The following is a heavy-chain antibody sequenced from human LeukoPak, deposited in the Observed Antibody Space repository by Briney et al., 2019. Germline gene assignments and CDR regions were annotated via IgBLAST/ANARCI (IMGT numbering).Heavy chain of an antibody. CDR2: IYYSGST. CDR1: GGSISSYY. V-gene: IGHV4-59*08. CDR3: ARHQVVVTAIPHDAFHI. D-gene: IGHD2-21*02. Sequence: SETLSLTCTVSGGSISSYYWSWIRQPPGKGLEWIGYIYYSGSTNYNPSLKSRVTISVDTSKNQFSLKLSSVTAADTAVYYCARHQVVVTAIPHDAFHIWGQGTMVTVSS. J-gene: IGHJ3*02.